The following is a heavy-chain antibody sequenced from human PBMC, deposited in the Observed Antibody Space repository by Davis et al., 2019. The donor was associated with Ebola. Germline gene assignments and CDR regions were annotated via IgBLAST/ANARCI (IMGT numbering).Heavy chain of an antibody. V-gene: IGHV4-4*02. Sequence: SETLSLTCAVSGGSISSSNWWSWVRQPPGKGLEWIGEIYHSGSTNYNPSLKSRVTISVDKSKNQFSLKLSSVTAADTAVYYCARVPFYYDSSGYYGVGWFDPWGQGTLVTVSS. CDR2: IYHSGST. D-gene: IGHD3-22*01. CDR1: GGSISSSNW. J-gene: IGHJ5*02. CDR3: ARVPFYYDSSGYYGVGWFDP.